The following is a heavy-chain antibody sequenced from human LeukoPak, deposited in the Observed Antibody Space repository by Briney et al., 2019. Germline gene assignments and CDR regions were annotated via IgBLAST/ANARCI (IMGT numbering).Heavy chain of an antibody. Sequence: GGSLRLSCAASGFTFSDTWMSWVRQAPGKGLEWVGRIKSKTDGGTPDYAAPVKGRFTISRDDSKNTLYLQMNSLKTEDTAVYYCTTGIELEGRFYYHGMDVWGQGTTVTVSS. D-gene: IGHD1-1*01. V-gene: IGHV3-15*01. CDR2: IKSKTDGGTP. CDR1: GFTFSDTW. CDR3: TTGIELEGRFYYHGMDV. J-gene: IGHJ6*02.